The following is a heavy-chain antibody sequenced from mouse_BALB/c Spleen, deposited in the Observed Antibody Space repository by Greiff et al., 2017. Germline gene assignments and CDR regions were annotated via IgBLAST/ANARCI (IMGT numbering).Heavy chain of an antibody. CDR3: ARGREGPSWFAY. Sequence: EVMLVESGGGLVKPGGSLKLSCAASGFTFSSYAMSWVRQTPEKRLEWVASISSGGSTYYPDSVKGRFTISRDNARNILYLQMSSLRSEDTAMYYCARGREGPSWFAYWGQGTLVTVSA. V-gene: IGHV5-6-5*01. J-gene: IGHJ3*01. CDR1: GFTFSSYA. CDR2: ISSGGST.